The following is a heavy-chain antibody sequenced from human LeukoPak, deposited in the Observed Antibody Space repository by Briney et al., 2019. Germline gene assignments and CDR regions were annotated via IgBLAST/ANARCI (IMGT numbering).Heavy chain of an antibody. D-gene: IGHD3-10*01. CDR1: GYTFTSYY. CDR3: ARVYGSGSQKLYYFDY. CDR2: INPSGGST. Sequence: ASVKVSCKASGYTFTSYYIHWVRQAPGQGLEWMGIINPSGGSTSYAQKFQGRVTMTRDTSTSTVYMELSSLRSEDTAVYYCARVYGSGSQKLYYFDYWGQGTLVTVSS. V-gene: IGHV1-46*01. J-gene: IGHJ4*02.